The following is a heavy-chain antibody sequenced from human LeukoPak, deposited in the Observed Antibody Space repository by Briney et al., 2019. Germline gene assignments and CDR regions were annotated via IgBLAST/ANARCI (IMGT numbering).Heavy chain of an antibody. CDR2: ITASGGST. D-gene: IGHD1-1*01. CDR3: AKLVLFSGTTGDLNY. V-gene: IGHV3-23*01. Sequence: GGSLRLSCAASGFSFSSYAMSWVRQARGKGLEWVSTITASGGSTYYADSVKGRFTISRDNSKNTLYLQINSRRAEDTAVYYCAKLVLFSGTTGDLNYWGQGTLVTVSS. CDR1: GFSFSSYA. J-gene: IGHJ4*02.